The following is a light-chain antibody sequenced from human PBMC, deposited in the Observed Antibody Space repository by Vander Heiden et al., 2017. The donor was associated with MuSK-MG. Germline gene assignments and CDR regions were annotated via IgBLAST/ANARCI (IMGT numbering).Light chain of an antibody. V-gene: IGKV1-27*01. CDR3: QKYNGAPRT. CDR1: QGISNY. J-gene: IGKJ1*01. CDR2: AAS. Sequence: DIQMTQSPSSLSASVGDRVTITCRASQGISNYLAWYQQKPGKVPKLLIYAASALQSGGPSRFSGSGSGRDFTLTISSLQPEDVATYYCQKYNGAPRTFGQGTKVEIK.